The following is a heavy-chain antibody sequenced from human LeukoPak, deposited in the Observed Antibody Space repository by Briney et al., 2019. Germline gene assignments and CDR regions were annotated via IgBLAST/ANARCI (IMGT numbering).Heavy chain of an antibody. Sequence: ASVKASCTASGYTFTSYGISWVRQAPGQGPEWMGWISAYNGNTNYAQKLQGRVTMTTDTSTSTAYMELRSLRSDDTAVYYCARAVGGLRFLEWFFDYWGQGTLVTVSS. CDR1: GYTFTSYG. CDR3: ARAVGGLRFLEWFFDY. J-gene: IGHJ4*02. V-gene: IGHV1-18*01. CDR2: ISAYNGNT. D-gene: IGHD3-3*01.